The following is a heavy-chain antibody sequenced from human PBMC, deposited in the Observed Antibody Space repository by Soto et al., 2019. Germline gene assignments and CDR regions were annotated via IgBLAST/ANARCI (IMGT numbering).Heavy chain of an antibody. CDR3: ARAQSSGWPKGSQRVLGYYYYYMDV. CDR2: INAGNGNT. V-gene: IGHV1-3*01. CDR1: GYTFTSYA. D-gene: IGHD6-19*01. J-gene: IGHJ6*03. Sequence: ASVKVSCKASGYTFTSYAMHWVRQAPGQRLEWMGWINAGNGNTKYSQKFQGRVTITRDTSASTAYMELSSLRSEDTAVYYCARAQSSGWPKGSQRVLGYYYYYMDVWGKGTTVTVSS.